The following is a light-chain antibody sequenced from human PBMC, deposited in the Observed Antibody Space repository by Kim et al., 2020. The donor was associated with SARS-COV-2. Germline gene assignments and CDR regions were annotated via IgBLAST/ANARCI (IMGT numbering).Light chain of an antibody. J-gene: IGLJ2*01. CDR2: QDS. V-gene: IGLV3-1*01. CDR1: KLGDKY. CDR3: QAWDSSNVV. Sequence: SSELTQPPSVSVSPRQTASITCSGDKLGDKYACWYQQKPGQSPILVIYQDSKRPSGIPERFSGSNSGNTATLTISGTQAMDEAAYYCQAWDSSNVVFGGGTQLTVL.